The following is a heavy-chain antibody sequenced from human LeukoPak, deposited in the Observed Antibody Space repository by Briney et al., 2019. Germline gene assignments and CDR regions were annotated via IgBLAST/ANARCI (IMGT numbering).Heavy chain of an antibody. V-gene: IGHV4-30-2*01. Sequence: SQTLSLTCAVSGGSLSSGGYSWSWLRQPPGTGLEWIGYIYHSGSTYYNPSLKSRVTISVDRSKNQFSLKLSSVTAADTAVYYCARGGPYDSSGYWAFDIWGQGTMVTVSS. J-gene: IGHJ3*02. CDR1: GGSLSSGGYS. CDR2: IYHSGST. D-gene: IGHD3-22*01. CDR3: ARGGPYDSSGYWAFDI.